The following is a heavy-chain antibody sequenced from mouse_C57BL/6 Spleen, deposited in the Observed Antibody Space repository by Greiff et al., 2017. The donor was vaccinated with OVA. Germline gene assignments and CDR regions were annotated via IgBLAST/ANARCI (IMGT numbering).Heavy chain of an antibody. J-gene: IGHJ3*01. Sequence: VQLQQSGAELVRPGASVKLSCKASGFTFTDYYINWVKQRPGQGLEWIARIYPGSGNTSYNEKFKGKATLTAEKSSSTAYMQLSSLTSEDSAVYFGAREGVTTVDAPGFAYWGQGTLVTVSA. CDR2: IYPGSGNT. CDR3: AREGVTTVDAPGFAY. CDR1: GFTFTDYY. D-gene: IGHD1-1*01. V-gene: IGHV1-76*01.